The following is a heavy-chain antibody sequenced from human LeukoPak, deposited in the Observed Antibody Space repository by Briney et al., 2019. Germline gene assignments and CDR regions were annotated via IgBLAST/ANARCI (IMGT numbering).Heavy chain of an antibody. V-gene: IGHV4-34*01. CDR3: AASYYDFWSGYYTGNY. Sequence: KPSETLSLTCAVYGGSFSGYYWSWIRQPPGKGLEWIGEINHSGSTNYNPSLKSRVTISVDTSKNQFSLKLSSVTAADTAVYYCAASYYDFWSGYYTGNYWGQGTLVTVCS. D-gene: IGHD3-3*01. J-gene: IGHJ4*02. CDR2: INHSGST. CDR1: GGSFSGYY.